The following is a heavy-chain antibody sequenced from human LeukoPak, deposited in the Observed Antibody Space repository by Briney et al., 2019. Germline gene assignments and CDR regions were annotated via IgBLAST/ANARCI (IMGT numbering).Heavy chain of an antibody. V-gene: IGHV4-59*01. J-gene: IGHJ4*02. CDR2: IYYSGST. D-gene: IGHD6-19*01. CDR1: GGSISSYY. Sequence: SETLSLTCTVSGGSISSYYWSWIRRPPGKGLEWIGYIYYSGSTNYNPSLNSRVTISVDTSKNQFSLRLSSVTAADTAVYYCGRSLSSAWYYFAYWGQGTLVTVSS. CDR3: GRSLSSAWYYFAY.